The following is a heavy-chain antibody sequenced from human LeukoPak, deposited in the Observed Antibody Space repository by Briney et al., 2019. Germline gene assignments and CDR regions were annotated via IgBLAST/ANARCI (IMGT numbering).Heavy chain of an antibody. CDR2: IIPIFGTA. V-gene: IGHV1-69*06. D-gene: IGHD3-22*01. CDR1: GGTFSSYA. CDR3: ARARYYYDSSGYSAAFDI. Sequence: ASVKVSCKASGGTFSSYAISWVRQAPGQGLEWMGGIIPIFGTANYAQKFQGRVTITADKSTSTAYMELSSLRSEDTAVYYCARARYYYDSSGYSAAFDIWGQGTMVTVSS. J-gene: IGHJ3*02.